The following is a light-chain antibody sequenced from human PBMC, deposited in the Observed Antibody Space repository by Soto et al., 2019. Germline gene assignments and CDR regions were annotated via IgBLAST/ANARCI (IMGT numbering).Light chain of an antibody. Sequence: DIQMTQSPSTLSGSVGDRVTITCLASQTISSWLAWYQQNPGKAPKLLIYKASTLKSGVPSRFSGSGSRTEFTLTISSLQPEDFATYYCLQHNSYPITFGQGTRLEIK. V-gene: IGKV1-5*03. CDR1: QTISSW. J-gene: IGKJ5*01. CDR2: KAS. CDR3: LQHNSYPIT.